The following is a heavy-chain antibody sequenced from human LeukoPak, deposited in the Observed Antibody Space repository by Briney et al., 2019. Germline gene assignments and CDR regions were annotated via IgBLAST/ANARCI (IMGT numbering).Heavy chain of an antibody. CDR2: ISSSSSYI. D-gene: IGHD2-2*02. J-gene: IGHJ4*02. V-gene: IGHV3-21*01. CDR3: ARDSRGFDCSSTSCYIDY. Sequence: GGSLRLSCAASGFTFSSYSMNWVRQAPGKGLEWVSSISSSSSYIYYADSVKGRFTISRDNAKNSLYLQMNSLRAEDTAVYYCARDSRGFDCSSTSCYIDYWGQGTLVTVSS. CDR1: GFTFSSYS.